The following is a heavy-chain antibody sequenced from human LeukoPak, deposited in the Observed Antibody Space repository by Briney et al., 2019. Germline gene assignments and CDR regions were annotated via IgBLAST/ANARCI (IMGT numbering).Heavy chain of an antibody. V-gene: IGHV3-53*01. CDR1: GFTFNNYA. CDR3: ARGRPFDI. CDR2: LYSGGTT. Sequence: GGSLRLSCAASGFTFNNYAMIWVRQAPGKGLEWISVLYSGGTTYYADSVKGRFTISRDTSKNTLYLHMNSLRVEDTAVYYCARGRPFDIWGQGTMVTVSS. J-gene: IGHJ3*02.